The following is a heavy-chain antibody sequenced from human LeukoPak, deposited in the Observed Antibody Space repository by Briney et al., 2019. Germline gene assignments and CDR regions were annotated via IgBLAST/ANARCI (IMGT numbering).Heavy chain of an antibody. Sequence: GGSLRLSCAASEFTFSSYSMNWVRQAPGKGLEWVSSLSRGSSNIYYADSVKGRFTISRDNARNSLYLQMNSLRAEDTAVYYCARYSTAWAYWGQGTLVTVSS. CDR3: ARYSTAWAY. J-gene: IGHJ4*02. CDR1: EFTFSSYS. D-gene: IGHD6-19*01. V-gene: IGHV3-21*01. CDR2: LSRGSSNI.